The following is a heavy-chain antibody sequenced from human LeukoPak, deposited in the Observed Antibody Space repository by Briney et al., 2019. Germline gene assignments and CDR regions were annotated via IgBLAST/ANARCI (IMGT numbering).Heavy chain of an antibody. D-gene: IGHD2-8*01. CDR3: ARRVIMSAAGVPDTWLDP. CDR2: ISYSGAT. Sequence: PSETLSLTCIVSGGSISTYYWSWVRQSPGKGLEWVGYISYSGATKYNASLNRRVTISVDTSKNQVSLKLTSVTAADTAVYYCARRVIMSAAGVPDTWLDPWGQGILVTVSS. CDR1: GGSISTYY. J-gene: IGHJ5*02. V-gene: IGHV4-59*01.